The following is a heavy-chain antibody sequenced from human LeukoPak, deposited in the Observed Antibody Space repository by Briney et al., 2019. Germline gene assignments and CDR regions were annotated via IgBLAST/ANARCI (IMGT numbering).Heavy chain of an antibody. CDR2: IYYSGST. CDR1: GGSIRSSSYN. Sequence: SETLSLTCTVSGGSIRSSSYNWGWIRPPPGKGLEWIASIYYSGSTYYNPSLKSRVTLSVDTSKNQFSLELSSVTAADTAVYYCARVVAGAWLDPWGPGTLVTVSS. D-gene: IGHD6-19*01. V-gene: IGHV4-39*07. J-gene: IGHJ5*02. CDR3: ARVVAGAWLDP.